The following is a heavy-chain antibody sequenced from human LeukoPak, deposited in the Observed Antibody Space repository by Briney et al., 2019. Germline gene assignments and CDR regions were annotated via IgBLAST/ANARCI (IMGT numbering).Heavy chain of an antibody. CDR3: ARLGTWGP. J-gene: IGHJ5*02. CDR1: GFTFSSYS. Sequence: KAGGSLRLSCAASGFTFSSYSMNWVRQPPGKGLEWIGEINHSGSTNYNPSLKSRVTISVDTSKNQFSLKLSSVTAADTAVYYCARLGTWGPWGQGTLVTVSS. CDR2: INHSGST. D-gene: IGHD7-27*01. V-gene: IGHV4-34*01.